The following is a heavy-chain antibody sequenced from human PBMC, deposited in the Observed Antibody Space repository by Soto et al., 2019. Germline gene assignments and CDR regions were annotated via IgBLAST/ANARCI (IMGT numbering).Heavy chain of an antibody. CDR1: GGSISSYY. J-gene: IGHJ4*02. Sequence: SETLSLTCTVSGGSISSYYWSWIRQPPGKGLGWIGYISYSGSTNYNPSLKSRVTISVDTSKNQLSLKLSSVTAADTAVYYCARGGRYYDSSGYSVDFWGQGTLVTVSS. CDR2: ISYSGST. D-gene: IGHD3-22*01. CDR3: ARGGRYYDSSGYSVDF. V-gene: IGHV4-59*01.